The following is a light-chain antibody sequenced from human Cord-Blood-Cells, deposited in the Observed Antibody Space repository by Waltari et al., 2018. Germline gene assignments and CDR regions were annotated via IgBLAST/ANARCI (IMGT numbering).Light chain of an antibody. CDR1: SGSIASNY. CDR2: EDN. Sequence: NFMLTQPHSVSESPGKTVTISCTRSSGSIASNYVQWYQQRPGSAPTTVIYEDNQRPSVVPGRFSGSIDSSSNAASLTITGLKTEDEADYYCQSCDSSNWVFGGGTKLTVL. V-gene: IGLV6-57*03. CDR3: QSCDSSNWV. J-gene: IGLJ3*02.